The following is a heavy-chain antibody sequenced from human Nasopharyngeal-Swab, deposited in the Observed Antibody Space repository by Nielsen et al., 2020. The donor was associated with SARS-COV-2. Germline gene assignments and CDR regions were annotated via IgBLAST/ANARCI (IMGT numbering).Heavy chain of an antibody. J-gene: IGHJ5*02. CDR2: INHSGST. CDR1: GGSFSGYY. CDR3: ARGEVSSSWYLAQNWFDP. D-gene: IGHD6-13*01. Sequence: SETLSLTCAVYGGSFSGYYWSWIRQPPGKGLEWIGEINHSGSTNYNPSLKSRVTISVDTSKNQFSLKLSSVTAADTAVYYCARGEVSSSWYLAQNWFDPWGQGTLVTVSS. V-gene: IGHV4-34*01.